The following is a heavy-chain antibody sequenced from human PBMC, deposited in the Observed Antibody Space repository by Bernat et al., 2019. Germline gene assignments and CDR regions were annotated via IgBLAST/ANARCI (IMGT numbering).Heavy chain of an antibody. CDR2: TRNKANSYTT. Sequence: EVQLVESGGGLVQPGGSLRLSCAASGFTFSDHYMDWVRQAPGKGLEWVGRTRNKANSYTTEYAASVKGRFTISRDDSKNSLYLQMNSLKTEDTTVYYCDRDLPPGYGDYGGAFDIWGQGTMVTVSS. D-gene: IGHD4-17*01. CDR3: DRDLPPGYGDYGGAFDI. V-gene: IGHV3-72*01. J-gene: IGHJ3*02. CDR1: GFTFSDHY.